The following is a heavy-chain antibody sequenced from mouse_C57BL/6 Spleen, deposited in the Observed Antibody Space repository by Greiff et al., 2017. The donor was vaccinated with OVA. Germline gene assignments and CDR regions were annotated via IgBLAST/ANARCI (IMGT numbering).Heavy chain of an antibody. CDR2: ISSGSSTI. V-gene: IGHV5-17*01. J-gene: IGHJ4*01. D-gene: IGHD2-13*01. CDR1: GFTFSDYG. Sequence: EVKLVESGGGLVKPGGSLKLSCAASGFTFSDYGMHWVRQAPEKGLEWVAYISSGSSTIYYADTVKGRFTISRDNAKNTLCLQMTSLRSEDTAMYYCARWGLRRAMDYWGQGTSVTVSS. CDR3: ARWGLRRAMDY.